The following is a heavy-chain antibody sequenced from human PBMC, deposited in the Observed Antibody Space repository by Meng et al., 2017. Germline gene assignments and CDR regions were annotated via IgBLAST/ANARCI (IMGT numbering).Heavy chain of an antibody. V-gene: IGHV3-48*03. J-gene: IGHJ5*02. D-gene: IGHD1-1*01. CDR1: GFSLSNYE. Sequence: GESLKISCAASGFSLSNYEVNWVRQAPGKGLEWVSYISSSGSIIYYADSVKGRFTVSRDNAKNSLYLQMNSLRAEDTAVYYCARDWKANFEDPPNCFDPWGQGTLVTVSS. CDR2: ISSSGSII. CDR3: ARDWKANFEDPPNCFDP.